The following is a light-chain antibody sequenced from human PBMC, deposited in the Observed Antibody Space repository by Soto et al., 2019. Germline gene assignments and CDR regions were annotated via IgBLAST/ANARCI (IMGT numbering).Light chain of an antibody. CDR3: QQYGSSPPTWT. CDR2: GAS. V-gene: IGKV3-20*01. CDR1: QSVSSSY. J-gene: IGKJ1*01. Sequence: EIVLTQSPGTLSLSPGERATLSCRASQSVSSSYLAWYQQKPGQAPRLLIYGASSRATGVPDRFSGSGSGTDFTLTISRLEPEGFAVYYCQQYGSSPPTWTFGQGTKV.